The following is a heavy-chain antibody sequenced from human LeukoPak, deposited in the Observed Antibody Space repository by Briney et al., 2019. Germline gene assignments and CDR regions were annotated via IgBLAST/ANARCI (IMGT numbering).Heavy chain of an antibody. Sequence: PGGSLRLSCAASGFSLSSYGMNWVRQAPGKGPEWVSYISSSGSTIYYADSVKGRFTISRDNAKNSLYLQMNSLRAEDTASYYCARDPTTLAAQWLVQGYVDYWGQGTQVTVSS. CDR3: ARDPTTLAAQWLVQGYVDY. CDR1: GFSLSSYG. J-gene: IGHJ4*02. CDR2: ISSSGSTI. V-gene: IGHV3-48*03. D-gene: IGHD6-19*01.